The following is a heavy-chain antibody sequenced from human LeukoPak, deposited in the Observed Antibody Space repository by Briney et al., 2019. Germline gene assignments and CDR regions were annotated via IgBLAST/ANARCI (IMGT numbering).Heavy chain of an antibody. Sequence: KSSETLSLTCAVYGGSFSGYYWSWIRQPPGKGLEWIGEINHSGSTNYNPSLKSRVTISVDTSKNQFSLKLSSVTAADTAVYYCARVRDNYSSSLSDYWGQGTLVTVSS. V-gene: IGHV4-34*01. D-gene: IGHD6-6*01. J-gene: IGHJ4*02. CDR2: INHSGST. CDR3: ARVRDNYSSSLSDY. CDR1: GGSFSGYY.